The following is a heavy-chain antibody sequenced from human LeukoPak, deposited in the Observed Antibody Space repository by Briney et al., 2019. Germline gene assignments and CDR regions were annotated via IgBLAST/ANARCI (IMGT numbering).Heavy chain of an antibody. J-gene: IGHJ4*02. CDR2: IYPRDSAT. V-gene: IGHV5-51*01. D-gene: IGHD3-16*02. CDR3: ARGLYVGGSYRSLDY. Sequence: SLKISCKASGYSSTSYWICWVRQMPGKRLEWMGIIYPRDSATRYSPSFQGQVTISADKCTSTAYLQWSSLVAADDAMYYCARGLYVGGSYRSLDYWGQGTLVTVSS. CDR1: GYSSTSYW.